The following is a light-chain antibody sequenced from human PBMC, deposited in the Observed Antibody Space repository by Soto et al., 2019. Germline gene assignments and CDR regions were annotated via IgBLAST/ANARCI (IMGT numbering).Light chain of an antibody. V-gene: IGKV1-5*01. Sequence: DFQMSQPPSTLSASVGDSVTITCPASHSISSWLAWYQQTPGKAPKLLIYDASSLESGVPSRCSGSGSGTEFTLTISSLQPDDFATYYCQQYKSYRTFGQGTKVDI. CDR3: QQYKSYRT. CDR1: HSISSW. CDR2: DAS. J-gene: IGKJ1*01.